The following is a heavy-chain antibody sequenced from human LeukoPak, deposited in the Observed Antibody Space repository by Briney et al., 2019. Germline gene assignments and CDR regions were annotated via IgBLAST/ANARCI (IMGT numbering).Heavy chain of an antibody. CDR3: ARDGSNFYFDY. V-gene: IGHV3-66*01. CDR2: IYINAGTT. J-gene: IGHJ4*02. CDR1: GFIVSSNH. Sequence: GSLRLSCAASGFIVSSNHMNWVRQTPGKGLEWVSIIYINAGTTHYADSVKGRFIISRDNSENTVYLQMNNLRADDSAVYYCARDGSNFYFDYWGQGALVTVSS. D-gene: IGHD5-24*01.